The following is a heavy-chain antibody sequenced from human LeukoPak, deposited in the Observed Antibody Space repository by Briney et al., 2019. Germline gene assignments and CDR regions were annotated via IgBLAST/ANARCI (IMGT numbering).Heavy chain of an antibody. V-gene: IGHV1-69*13. Sequence: SVKVSCKASGGTFSSNAISWVRQAPGQGLEWMGGIIPIFGTANYAQKFQGRVTITADESTSTAYMELSSLRDEDTAIYYCTNGGIYTTGWYRTLALWGQGTMVTVS. J-gene: IGHJ3*01. CDR1: GGTFSSNA. CDR3: TNGGIYTTGWYRTLAL. D-gene: IGHD6-19*01. CDR2: IIPIFGTA.